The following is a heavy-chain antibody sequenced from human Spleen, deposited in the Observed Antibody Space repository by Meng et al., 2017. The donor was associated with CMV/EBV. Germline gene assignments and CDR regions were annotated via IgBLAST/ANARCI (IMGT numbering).Heavy chain of an antibody. CDR1: GYTFASYG. CDR3: ARAGGIVPTMTALP. D-gene: IGHD5-12*01. J-gene: IGHJ4*02. CDR2: ISAHNGNT. Sequence: ASVKVSCKASGYTFASYGINWVRQAPGQGLEWMGWISAHNGNTNFPQRLQGRVTMTTDTPTSTAYMELRSLRSDDTAVYYCARAGGIVPTMTALPWGQGTLVTVSS. V-gene: IGHV1-18*01.